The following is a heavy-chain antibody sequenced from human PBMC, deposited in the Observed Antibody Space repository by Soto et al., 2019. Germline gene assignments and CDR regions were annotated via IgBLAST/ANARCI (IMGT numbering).Heavy chain of an antibody. Sequence: XESLSLSSAASGFTFSNYAKSWVRQAPGKGLEWVSAISGSGGSTYYADSVKGRFAISRDNSKNTLFLQMNSLRAEDTAVYYCAKDNHYDILPGYYGYWGQGALVTVSS. CDR1: GFTFSNYA. CDR3: AKDNHYDILPGYYGY. J-gene: IGHJ4*02. V-gene: IGHV3-23*01. D-gene: IGHD3-9*01. CDR2: ISGSGGST.